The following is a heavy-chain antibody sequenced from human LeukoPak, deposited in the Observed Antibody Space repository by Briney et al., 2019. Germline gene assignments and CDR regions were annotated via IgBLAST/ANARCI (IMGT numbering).Heavy chain of an antibody. Sequence: PGGSLRLSCAASGFTFSSYGMHWVRQAPGKGLEWVANINQDGSKKRYADSMKGRFTISRDNAKESLYLQLNSLRAEDTAVYYCAKWGPYCVGDYCPALDSWGQGTLVTVSS. J-gene: IGHJ4*02. CDR1: GFTFSSYG. D-gene: IGHD2-21*02. CDR2: INQDGSKK. V-gene: IGHV3-7*01. CDR3: AKWGPYCVGDYCPALDS.